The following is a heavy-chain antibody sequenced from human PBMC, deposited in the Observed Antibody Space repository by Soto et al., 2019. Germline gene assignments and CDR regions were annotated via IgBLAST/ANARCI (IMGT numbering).Heavy chain of an antibody. Sequence: EVQLLESGGGLVQPGGSLRLSCAASGFTFGSYALSWVRQAPGKGLEWVSAISPGGNTYYADSVKGRFTISRDNSKNTVSLQMNSLRVEDTAVYYCAKCVTFCYFDSWGQGTLVTVSS. CDR3: AKCVTFCYFDS. J-gene: IGHJ4*02. CDR1: GFTFGSYA. CDR2: ISPGGNT. V-gene: IGHV3-23*01. D-gene: IGHD4-4*01.